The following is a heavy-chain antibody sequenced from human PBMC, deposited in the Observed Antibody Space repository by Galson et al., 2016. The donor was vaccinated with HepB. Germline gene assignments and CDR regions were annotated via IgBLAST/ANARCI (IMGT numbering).Heavy chain of an antibody. CDR3: ADRGSLWYLVS. J-gene: IGHJ4*02. Sequence: SLRLSCAASGLTFDEYAMHWVRQAPGKGLEWVSSISIGDDTTYYADSVKGRFTISRDSSRNTLSLQMNSLTAEDTAIYYCADRGSLWYLVSWGQGTLVTVSS. V-gene: IGHV3-23*01. D-gene: IGHD6-19*01. CDR1: GLTFDEYA. CDR2: ISIGDDTT.